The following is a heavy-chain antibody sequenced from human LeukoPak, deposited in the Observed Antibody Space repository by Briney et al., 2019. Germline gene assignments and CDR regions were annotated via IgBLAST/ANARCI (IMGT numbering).Heavy chain of an antibody. V-gene: IGHV3-21*01. D-gene: IGHD3-10*01. CDR1: GFTFSSYT. Sequence: GGSLRLSCAASGFTFSSYTMNWVRQAPGKGLEWVSLISSSSSHIHYADSVRGRFTISRDNAKNSLYLQMNSLRAEETAVYYCARAYYGSGSYYVDYWGQGTLVTVSS. CDR3: ARAYYGSGSYYVDY. J-gene: IGHJ4*02. CDR2: ISSSSSHI.